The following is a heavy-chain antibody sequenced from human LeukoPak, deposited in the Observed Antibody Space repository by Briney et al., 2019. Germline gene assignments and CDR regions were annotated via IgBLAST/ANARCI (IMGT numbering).Heavy chain of an antibody. D-gene: IGHD1-26*01. J-gene: IGHJ3*01. Sequence: SETLSLTCTVSGGSISSSSYYWGWIRQPPGKGLEWIGSIYYSRSTYYNPSVKSRVTISVDTSKNQFSLTLRSVTAADTAVYLRAGRAGKGWQYWGQGTMATVSS. CDR2: IYYSRST. CDR3: AGRAGKGWQY. V-gene: IGHV4-39*03. CDR1: GGSISSSSYY.